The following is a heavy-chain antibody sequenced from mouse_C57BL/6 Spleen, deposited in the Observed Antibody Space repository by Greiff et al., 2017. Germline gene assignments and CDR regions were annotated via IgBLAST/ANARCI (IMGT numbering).Heavy chain of an antibody. Sequence: EVQRVESGGGLVKPGGSLKLSCAASGFTFSSYTMSWVRQTPEKRLEWVATISGGGGNTYYPDSVKGRFTISRDNAKNTLYLQMSSLRSEDTALYYCARRNWDRGFDYWGQGTTLTVSS. J-gene: IGHJ2*01. CDR1: GFTFSSYT. V-gene: IGHV5-9*01. CDR2: ISGGGGNT. CDR3: ARRNWDRGFDY. D-gene: IGHD4-1*02.